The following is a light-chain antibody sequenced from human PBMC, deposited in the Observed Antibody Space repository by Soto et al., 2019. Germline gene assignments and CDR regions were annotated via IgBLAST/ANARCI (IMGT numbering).Light chain of an antibody. Sequence: DLQLPLSPPSVSASVGDRVTINCRPSQSISTHLNWYQQKPGQAPKLLIYSTSSFQCGVPSRFSGSGSGTEFTLTIGSLHPEDFAAYYCQQFNHYPLTFGGGTRLDIK. V-gene: IGKV1-39*01. CDR1: QSISTH. CDR3: QQFNHYPLT. CDR2: STS. J-gene: IGKJ4*01.